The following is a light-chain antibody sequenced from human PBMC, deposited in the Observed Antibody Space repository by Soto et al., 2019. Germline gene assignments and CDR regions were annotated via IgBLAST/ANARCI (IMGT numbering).Light chain of an antibody. J-gene: IGKJ4*01. V-gene: IGKV1-33*01. Sequence: DIQLTQSPSSLSASVGETVTVTCQASQDISVYLNWYQEKPGKAPTLLIYDASNLKTGVPSRFSGLGSGTHFTFTISTLQPEDSAKYFCQHYDDVLVTFGGGTKVEI. CDR2: DAS. CDR1: QDISVY. CDR3: QHYDDVLVT.